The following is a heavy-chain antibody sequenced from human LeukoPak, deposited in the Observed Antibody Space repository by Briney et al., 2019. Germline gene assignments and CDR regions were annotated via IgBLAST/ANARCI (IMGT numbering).Heavy chain of an antibody. J-gene: IGHJ4*02. V-gene: IGHV3-48*02. Sequence: GGSLRPSCAASGFTFSSYNMNWVRQSPGKGLEWVSYISSFSRTIYYADSVKGRFTISRDNLKNSLYLQMNSLRDEDTAVYYCASAFGRAGYWGQGTLVTVSS. CDR1: GFTFSSYN. D-gene: IGHD3-10*01. CDR2: ISSFSRTI. CDR3: ASAFGRAGY.